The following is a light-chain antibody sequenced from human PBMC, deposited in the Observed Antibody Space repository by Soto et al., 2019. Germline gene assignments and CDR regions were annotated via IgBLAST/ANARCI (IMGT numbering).Light chain of an antibody. V-gene: IGKV1-39*01. J-gene: IGKJ1*01. Sequence: DIQVTQSPSSLSASVGDRVTITCRSSQSIINFLNWYQHQPGKAPNLLIFAASTLQSGVPSRFSGSGSGTDFTITITSLQPEDFATYYWHQTYIAPWAFGQGTRVEIK. CDR1: QSIINF. CDR3: HQTYIAPWA. CDR2: AAS.